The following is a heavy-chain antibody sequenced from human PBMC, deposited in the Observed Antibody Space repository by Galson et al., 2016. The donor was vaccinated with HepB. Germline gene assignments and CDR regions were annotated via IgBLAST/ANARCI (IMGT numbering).Heavy chain of an antibody. D-gene: IGHD3-3*01. J-gene: IGHJ2*01. V-gene: IGHV3-53*01. CDR1: GFIVSSND. CDR2: LYSGDST. CDR3: ASLRFKGFDL. Sequence: SLRLSCAASGFIVSSNDMSWVRQAPGKGLEWVSVLYSGDSTYYADSVKGRFTISRDNSKNTLYLQMNSLRAEDTAVYYCASLRFKGFDLWGRGTLVTVSS.